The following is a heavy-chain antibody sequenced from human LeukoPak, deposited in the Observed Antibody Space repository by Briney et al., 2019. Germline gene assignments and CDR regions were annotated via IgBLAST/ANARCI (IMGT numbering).Heavy chain of an antibody. CDR2: ISGSGGST. CDR1: GFTFSSYA. D-gene: IGHD3-3*01. Sequence: PGGSLRLSCAASGFTFSSYAMSWVRQAPGKGLEWVSAISGSGGSTYYADSVKGRFTISRENSMNTLYLQMNSLRAEDTAVYYCAKDHRTRITIFGVVINDAFDIWGQGTMVTVSS. V-gene: IGHV3-23*01. J-gene: IGHJ3*02. CDR3: AKDHRTRITIFGVVINDAFDI.